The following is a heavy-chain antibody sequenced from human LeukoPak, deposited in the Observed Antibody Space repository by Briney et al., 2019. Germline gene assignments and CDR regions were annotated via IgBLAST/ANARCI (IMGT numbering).Heavy chain of an antibody. Sequence: GASVKVSCKASGYMFTHYYMHRVRQAPGQGLEWMGMIPSSGGDTSYAQKFEGRVTMIRDTSTRTVYMELSSLTSEDTAVYYCARDLRRSGYNWGCDHWGQGTLVTVSP. CDR1: GYMFTHYY. CDR2: IPSSGGDT. J-gene: IGHJ4*02. V-gene: IGHV1-46*01. D-gene: IGHD5-24*01. CDR3: ARDLRRSGYNWGCDH.